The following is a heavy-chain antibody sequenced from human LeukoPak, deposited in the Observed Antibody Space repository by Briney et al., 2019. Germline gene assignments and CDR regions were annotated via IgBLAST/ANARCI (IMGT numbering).Heavy chain of an antibody. CDR2: IYYSGST. V-gene: IGHV4-39*01. CDR3: AATVMSSGYYVDDY. Sequence: SETLSLTCTVSGGSISSSSYYWGWIRQPPGKGLEWIGSIYYSGSTYYNPSLKSRVTISVDTSKNQFSLKLSSVTAADTAVYYCAATVMSSGYYVDDYWGQGTLATVSS. CDR1: GGSISSSSYY. J-gene: IGHJ4*02. D-gene: IGHD3-22*01.